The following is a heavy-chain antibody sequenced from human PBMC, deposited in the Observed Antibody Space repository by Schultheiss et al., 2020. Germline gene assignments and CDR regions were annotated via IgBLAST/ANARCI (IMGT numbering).Heavy chain of an antibody. CDR2: ISYSGNT. CDR1: GASISSTTYY. CDR3: ARGGTVITLGRL. J-gene: IGHJ4*02. Sequence: SETLSLTCTVSGASISSTTYYWGWIRQSPGKGLEYVGSISYSGNTYYNPSLKSRVTMSVDSPKNQFSLKLNSVTAADTAIYYCARGGTVITLGRLWGQGTLVTVSS. D-gene: IGHD4-17*01. V-gene: IGHV4-39*07.